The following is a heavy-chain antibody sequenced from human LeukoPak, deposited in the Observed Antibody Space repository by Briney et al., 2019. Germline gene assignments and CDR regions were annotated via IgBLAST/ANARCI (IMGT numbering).Heavy chain of an antibody. J-gene: IGHJ4*02. D-gene: IGHD3-22*01. CDR3: ARDWWDNSGYFNY. Sequence: PGGSLRLSCAASGFTFSDYYMSWIRQAPGKGLEWVSYISSSGSTIYYADSVKGRFTISRDNAKNSLYLQMNSLRAEDTALYYCARDWWDNSGYFNYWGQGTLVTVSS. CDR1: GFTFSDYY. CDR2: ISSSGSTI. V-gene: IGHV3-11*04.